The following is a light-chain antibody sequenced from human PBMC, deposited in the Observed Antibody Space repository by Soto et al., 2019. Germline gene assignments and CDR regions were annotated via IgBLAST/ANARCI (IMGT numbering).Light chain of an antibody. CDR2: GAS. CDR1: QSVSSN. V-gene: IGKV3-15*01. Sequence: EIVMTQSPATLSVSPGQRATLSCRASQSVSSNLAWYQQKPGQAPRLLIYGASTSATGIPARFSGSGSGTEFTLTISSLKSEDFAGYYCQQYNNWTHTFGQGTKLEIK. CDR3: QQYNNWTHT. J-gene: IGKJ2*01.